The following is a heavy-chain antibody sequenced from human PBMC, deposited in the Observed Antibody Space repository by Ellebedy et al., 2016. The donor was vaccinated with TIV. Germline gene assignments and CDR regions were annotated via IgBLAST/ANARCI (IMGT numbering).Heavy chain of an antibody. Sequence: ASVKVSCKASGGTFSSYAISWVRQAPGQGLEWMGGIIPIFGTANYAQKFQGRVTITADESTSTAYMELSSLRSEDTAVYYCARCLITMVRGVIITIGGNYYYGMDVWGQGTTVTVSS. J-gene: IGHJ6*02. CDR3: ARCLITMVRGVIITIGGNYYYGMDV. CDR2: IIPIFGTA. CDR1: GGTFSSYA. D-gene: IGHD3-10*01. V-gene: IGHV1-69*13.